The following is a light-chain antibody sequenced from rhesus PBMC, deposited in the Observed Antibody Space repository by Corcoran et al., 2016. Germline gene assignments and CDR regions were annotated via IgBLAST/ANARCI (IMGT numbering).Light chain of an antibody. CDR1: SSDIGGYNR. CDR2: EVS. CDR3: SSYAAGSNYI. Sequence: QAAPPQSPSVSGSPGQSVTISCTGTSSDIGGYNRVSWYQQHPGKAPKLIIYEVSKRPSGVSGRFSGSKSGNTASLTVSGLQAEDEADYYGSSYAAGSNYIFGDGTRLTVL. J-gene: IGLJ1*01. V-gene: IGLV2-13*03.